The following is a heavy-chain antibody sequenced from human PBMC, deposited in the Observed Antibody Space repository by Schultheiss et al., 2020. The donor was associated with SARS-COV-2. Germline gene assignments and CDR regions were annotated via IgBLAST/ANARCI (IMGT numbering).Heavy chain of an antibody. Sequence: SETLSLTCTVSGGSISSGGYYWSWIRQPAGKGLEWIGRIYTSGSTNYNPSLESRVTISVDTSKNQLSLKMRSVSAADTAVYYCARPHEGDYAFDIWGQGTVVTVSS. CDR1: GGSISSGGYY. CDR3: ARPHEGDYAFDI. V-gene: IGHV4-61*02. CDR2: IYTSGST. J-gene: IGHJ3*02. D-gene: IGHD1-26*01.